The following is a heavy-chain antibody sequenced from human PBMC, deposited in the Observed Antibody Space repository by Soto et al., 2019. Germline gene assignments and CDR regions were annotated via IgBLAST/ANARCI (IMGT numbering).Heavy chain of an antibody. CDR3: AREIVVVPAAIGFYYYYGMDV. Sequence: SVKVSCKASGGTFSSYAISWVRQAPGQGLAWMGGIIPIFGTANYAQKFQGRVTITADESTSTAYMELSSLRSEDTAVYYCAREIVVVPAAIGFYYYYGMDVWGQGTTVTVSS. D-gene: IGHD2-2*02. CDR2: IIPIFGTA. V-gene: IGHV1-69*13. J-gene: IGHJ6*02. CDR1: GGTFSSYA.